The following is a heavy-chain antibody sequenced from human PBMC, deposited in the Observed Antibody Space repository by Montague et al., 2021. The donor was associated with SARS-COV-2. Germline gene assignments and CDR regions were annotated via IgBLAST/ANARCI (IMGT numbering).Heavy chain of an antibody. CDR2: ISYDGSNK. Sequence: SLRLSCAASGFTFSSYAMHWVRQAPGKGLEWVAVISYDGSNKYYADSVKGRFTISRDNSKNTLYLKMNSLRAEDTAEYYCASELADYGDFDYWGQGTLVTVSA. D-gene: IGHD4-17*01. V-gene: IGHV3-30-3*01. J-gene: IGHJ4*02. CDR1: GFTFSSYA. CDR3: ASELADYGDFDY.